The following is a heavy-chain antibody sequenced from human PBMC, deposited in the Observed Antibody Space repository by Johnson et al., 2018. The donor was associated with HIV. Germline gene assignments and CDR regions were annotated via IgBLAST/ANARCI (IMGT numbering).Heavy chain of an antibody. D-gene: IGHD6-19*01. Sequence: VQLVESGGGLVQPGGSLRVSCAASGFTFSSYVMSWVRQAPGKGLEWVSAISGSGGSTYYTDSVKGRFTISRDNSKNTLYLQMNSLRAEDTAVYYCARDLLYSSGPDAFDIWGQGTMVTVSS. CDR3: ARDLLYSSGPDAFDI. V-gene: IGHV3-23*04. J-gene: IGHJ3*02. CDR2: ISGSGGST. CDR1: GFTFSSYV.